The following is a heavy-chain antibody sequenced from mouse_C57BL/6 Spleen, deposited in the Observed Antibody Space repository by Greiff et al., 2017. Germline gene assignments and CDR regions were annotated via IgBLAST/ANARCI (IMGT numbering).Heavy chain of an antibody. D-gene: IGHD5-5*01. CDR2: IYPRDGST. CDR3: ARDYQDWYFDV. V-gene: IGHV1-85*01. CDR1: GYTFTSYD. Sequence: QVQLKQSGPELVKPGASVKLSCKASGYTFTSYDINWVKQRPGQGLEWIGWIYPRDGSTKYNEKFKGKATLTVDTSSSTAYMELHSLTSEDSSVYFCARDYQDWYFDVWGTGTTVTVSS. J-gene: IGHJ1*03.